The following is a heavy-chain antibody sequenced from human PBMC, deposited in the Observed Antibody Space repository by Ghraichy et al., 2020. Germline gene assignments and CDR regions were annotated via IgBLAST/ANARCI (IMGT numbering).Heavy chain of an antibody. J-gene: IGHJ4*02. Sequence: GSLRLSCAASGFTFSSYWMSWVRQAPGKGLEWVANIKQDGSEKYYVDSVKGRFTISRDNAKNSLYLQMNSLRAEDTAVYYCARQGYYYDSSGYYNYWGQGTLVTVSS. CDR1: GFTFSSYW. CDR2: IKQDGSEK. V-gene: IGHV3-7*01. CDR3: ARQGYYYDSSGYYNY. D-gene: IGHD3-22*01.